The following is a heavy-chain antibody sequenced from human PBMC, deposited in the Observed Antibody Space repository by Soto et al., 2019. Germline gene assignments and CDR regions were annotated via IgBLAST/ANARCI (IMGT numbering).Heavy chain of an antibody. CDR2: ISSSSNYK. V-gene: IGHV3-21*01. Sequence: GSLRLSCAASGFTFDNYAMHWVRQAPGKGLEWVSSISSSSNYKYYADSVKGRFTISRDNAKNSLYLQMNSLRAEDTAVYYCATDPSPYDFWSGYSVWGLDYWGQGTLVTVSS. J-gene: IGHJ4*02. CDR3: ATDPSPYDFWSGYSVWGLDY. D-gene: IGHD3-3*01. CDR1: GFTFDNYA.